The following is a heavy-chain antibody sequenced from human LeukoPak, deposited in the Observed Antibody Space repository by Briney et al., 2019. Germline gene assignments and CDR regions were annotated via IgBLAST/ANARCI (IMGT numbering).Heavy chain of an antibody. D-gene: IGHD2-21*01. J-gene: IGHJ5*02. CDR2: IYRGGSP. CDR3: ASATVTARRGAYCYLCDL. CDR1: GLLVSISY. Sequence: GGSLTLSCAPSGLLVSISYVRWVRHAPGGGREWGSVIYRGGSPSQADPVRGRFAISRDNSKNALYPQMDSRRAGDGPVFFCASATVTARRGAYCYLCDLWPRGT. V-gene: IGHV3-53*01.